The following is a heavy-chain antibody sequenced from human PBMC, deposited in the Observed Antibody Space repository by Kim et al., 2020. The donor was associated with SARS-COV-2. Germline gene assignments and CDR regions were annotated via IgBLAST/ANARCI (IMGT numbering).Heavy chain of an antibody. CDR2: WYN. V-gene: IGHV6-1*01. Sequence: WYNDYGVSVKSRITINPDTSYNQCSLQLNSVTPEDTAVYYCARDRSGLDYWGQGTLVTVSS. J-gene: IGHJ4*02. D-gene: IGHD3-22*01. CDR3: ARDRSGLDY.